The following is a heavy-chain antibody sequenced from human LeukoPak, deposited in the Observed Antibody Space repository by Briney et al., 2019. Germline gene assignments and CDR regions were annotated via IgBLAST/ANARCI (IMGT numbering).Heavy chain of an antibody. Sequence: GGSLRLSCAASGFTVSSNYMSWVRQAPGKGLEWVSVIYSGGSTYYADSVKGRFIISRDNSKNSLYLQMNSLRVEDTAVYFCAKVQSDIVGAVFFSFDVWGQGTTVTVSS. CDR1: GFTVSSNY. CDR2: IYSGGST. J-gene: IGHJ3*01. V-gene: IGHV3-66*01. CDR3: AKVQSDIVGAVFFSFDV. D-gene: IGHD1-26*01.